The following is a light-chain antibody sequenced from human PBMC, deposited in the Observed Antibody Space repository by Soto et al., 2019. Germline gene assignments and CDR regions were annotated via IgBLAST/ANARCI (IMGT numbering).Light chain of an antibody. CDR3: QHYNNWPLT. J-gene: IGKJ4*01. CDR1: QSVSNN. Sequence: EVLMTQSPATLSVSPGERATLSCRASQSVSNNLAWYQQRPGQAPRLLIYFASTRATGIPARFSGSGSGTEFTLTISSLQSEDFAVYYCQHYNNWPLTFSGGTKVETK. CDR2: FAS. V-gene: IGKV3-15*01.